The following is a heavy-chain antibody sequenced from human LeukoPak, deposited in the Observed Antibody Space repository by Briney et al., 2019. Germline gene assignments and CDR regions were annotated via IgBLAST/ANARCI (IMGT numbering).Heavy chain of an antibody. V-gene: IGHV4-39*01. D-gene: IGHD5-24*01. CDR2: GCDGGTT. Sequence: SETLSLTCSVSGGSISSCSYYWSWIRQPPGKGLEWIGSGCDGGTTYYNPSLRSRVTISVDTSKNHFSLRLSSVTAADTAIYYCARHFPETRRDGQPFDFWGQGTLVTVSS. CDR1: GGSISSCSYY. J-gene: IGHJ4*02. CDR3: ARHFPETRRDGQPFDF.